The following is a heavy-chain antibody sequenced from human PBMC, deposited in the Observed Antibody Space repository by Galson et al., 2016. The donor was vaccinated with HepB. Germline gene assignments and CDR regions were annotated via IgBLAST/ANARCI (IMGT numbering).Heavy chain of an antibody. CDR3: ATALPAPSLPSGMDV. D-gene: IGHD2-2*01. J-gene: IGHJ6*02. CDR1: GDTFNSIA. V-gene: IGHV1-69*13. CDR2: IIPIFGTP. Sequence: SVKVSCKASGDTFNSIAISWVRQAPGEGLQWMGGIIPIFGTPTSAPNFQGRVTITADESTTTAFLHLTSLRSEDAAIYYCATALPAPSLPSGMDVWGQGTTVTVSS.